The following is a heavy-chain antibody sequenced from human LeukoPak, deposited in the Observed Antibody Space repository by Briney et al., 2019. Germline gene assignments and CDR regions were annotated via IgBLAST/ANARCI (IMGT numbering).Heavy chain of an antibody. D-gene: IGHD3-16*01. V-gene: IGHV5-51*01. CDR1: GYTFTSYW. J-gene: IGHJ4*02. CDR3: ARLHAELWVDC. CDR2: IYPRDSDT. Sequence: GESLQISCKASGYTFTSYWNGWVRQMPGKGLEWMGIIYPRDSDTRYSPSFQGQVTISADKSINTAYLQWSLKASDTAMYYCARLHAELWVDCWGQGTLVTVSS.